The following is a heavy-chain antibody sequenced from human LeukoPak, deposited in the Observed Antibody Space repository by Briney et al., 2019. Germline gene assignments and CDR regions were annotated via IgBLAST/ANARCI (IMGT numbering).Heavy chain of an antibody. Sequence: GGSLRLSCAASGFTVSGNYMSWVRQAPGKGLEWVSVIYSGGSTYYADSVKGRFTISRDNSKDTLYLQMKSLRAEDTAVYYCARERNLEIAVAGTIFDYWGQGTLVTVSS. CDR1: GFTVSGNY. CDR3: ARERNLEIAVAGTIFDY. D-gene: IGHD6-19*01. J-gene: IGHJ4*02. V-gene: IGHV3-66*01. CDR2: IYSGGST.